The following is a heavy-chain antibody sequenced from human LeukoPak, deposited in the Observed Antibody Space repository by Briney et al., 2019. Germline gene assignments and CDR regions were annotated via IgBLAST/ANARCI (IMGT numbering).Heavy chain of an antibody. CDR2: IIPILGIA. V-gene: IGHV1-69*04. CDR3: ASQVSGGWFDP. Sequence: SVKVSCKASGGTFSSYAISWARQAPGQGLEWMGRIIPILGIANYAQKFQGRVTITADKSTSTAYMELSSLRSEDTAVYYCASQVSGGWFDPWGQGTLVTVSS. J-gene: IGHJ5*02. CDR1: GGTFSSYA. D-gene: IGHD1-26*01.